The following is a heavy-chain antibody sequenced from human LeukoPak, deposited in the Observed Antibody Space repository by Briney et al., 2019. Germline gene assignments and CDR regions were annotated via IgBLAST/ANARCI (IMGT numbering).Heavy chain of an antibody. CDR3: ARDLLTMIVVDNY. D-gene: IGHD3-22*01. V-gene: IGHV1-2*02. Sequence: GASVKVSCKASGYTFTGYYMHWVRQAPGQGLEWMGWINPNSGGTNYAQKFQGGVTMTRDTSISTAYMELSRLRSDDTAVYYCARDLLTMIVVDNYWGQGTLVTVSS. J-gene: IGHJ4*02. CDR1: GYTFTGYY. CDR2: INPNSGGT.